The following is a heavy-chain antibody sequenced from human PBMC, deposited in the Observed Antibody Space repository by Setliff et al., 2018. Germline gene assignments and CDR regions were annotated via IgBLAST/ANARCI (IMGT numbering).Heavy chain of an antibody. CDR3: VREGVDSRSSTDYRYYMDV. CDR2: ISAYNGYI. Sequence: ASVKVSCKASGYTFPSYGISWVRQAPGQGLEWMGWISAYNGYIIYEQKFQGRVTMTTDTSTSTAYMELRSLRSDDTAVYYCVREGVDSRSSTDYRYYMDVWGKGTTVTVSS. J-gene: IGHJ6*03. V-gene: IGHV1-18*01. D-gene: IGHD3-22*01. CDR1: GYTFPSYG.